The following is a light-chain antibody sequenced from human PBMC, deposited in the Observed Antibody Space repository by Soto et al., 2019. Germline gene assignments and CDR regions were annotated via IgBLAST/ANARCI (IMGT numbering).Light chain of an antibody. V-gene: IGKV3-15*01. CDR2: GAS. J-gene: IGKJ4*01. CDR1: QSVSTN. CDR3: QQYNNWPLT. Sequence: EIVITHSPDTLSFSPVERATLSCRASQSVSTNLAWYQQKPGQAPRLLIYGASTRATDIPARFSGSGSGTEFTLTISSLQSEDFAVYYCQQYNNWPLTFGGGTKVDIK.